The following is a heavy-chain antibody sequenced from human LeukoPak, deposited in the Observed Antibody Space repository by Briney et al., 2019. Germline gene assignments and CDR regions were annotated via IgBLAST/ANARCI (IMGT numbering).Heavy chain of an antibody. J-gene: IGHJ6*02. CDR1: GFTFSSYA. CDR3: PGRQWVYQCCYDMDF. D-gene: IGHD6-19*01. V-gene: IGHV3-23*01. CDR2: ISGSGGST. Sequence: GGSLRLSCAASGFTFSSYAVSWVRQAPGKGLEWVSAISGSGGSTYYADSVKGRFTISRDNSKNTLYLQMNSLRAEDTAVYYCPGRQWVYQCCYDMDFWGQGTPVNVSS.